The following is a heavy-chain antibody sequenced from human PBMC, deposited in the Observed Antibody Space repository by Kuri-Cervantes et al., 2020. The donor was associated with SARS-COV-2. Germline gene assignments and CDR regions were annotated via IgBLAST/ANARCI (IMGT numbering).Heavy chain of an antibody. CDR1: GGSISSYY. CDR3: ARSRIAVADWYFDL. V-gene: IGHV4-4*07. Sequence: GSLRLSCTVSGGSISSYYWSWIRRPAGKGLEWIGRIYTSGSTNYNPSLKSRVTMSVDTSKNQFSLKLSSVTAADTAVYYCARSRIAVADWYFDLWGRGTLVTVSS. J-gene: IGHJ2*01. D-gene: IGHD6-19*01. CDR2: IYTSGST.